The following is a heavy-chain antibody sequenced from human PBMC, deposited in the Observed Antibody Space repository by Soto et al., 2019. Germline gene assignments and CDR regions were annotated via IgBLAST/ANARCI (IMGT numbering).Heavy chain of an antibody. J-gene: IGHJ6*02. CDR2: IIPIFGTA. D-gene: IGHD3-3*01. Sequence: SVKVSCKASGGTFSSYAISWVRQAPGQGLEWMGGIIPIFGTANYAQKFQGRVTITADKSTSTAYMELSSLRSEDTAVYYCAREEHYDFWSGYSKYYYGMDVWGQGTTVTVSS. CDR1: GGTFSSYA. V-gene: IGHV1-69*06. CDR3: AREEHYDFWSGYSKYYYGMDV.